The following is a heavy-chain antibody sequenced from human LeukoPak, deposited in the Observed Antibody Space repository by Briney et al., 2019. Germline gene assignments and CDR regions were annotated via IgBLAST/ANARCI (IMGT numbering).Heavy chain of an antibody. CDR3: ARHPFATPFDY. V-gene: IGHV4-59*08. CDR2: IFYTGDT. Sequence: TSETLSLTCTVSGGSITDSYWSWIRQPPGKGLERIGYIFYTGDTNSNPSLKSRVTVSLDTSKNQFSLRLTSVTAADTAVYYCARHPFATPFDYWGLGILVTVSS. CDR1: GGSITDSY. D-gene: IGHD2-15*01. J-gene: IGHJ4*02.